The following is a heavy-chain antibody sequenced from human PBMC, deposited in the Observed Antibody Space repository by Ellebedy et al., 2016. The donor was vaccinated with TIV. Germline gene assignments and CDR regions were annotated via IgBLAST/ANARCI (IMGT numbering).Heavy chain of an antibody. CDR1: GGTLSSTNYY. D-gene: IGHD5-12*01. J-gene: IGHJ4*02. V-gene: IGHV4-39*07. CDR2: IYHSGST. CDR3: ASSPSGYEIPY. Sequence: SETLSLTXNVSGGTLSSTNYYWGWIRQSPEKGLEWIGSIYHSGSTYYNPSLKSRLTISLDTTKNQFSLRLDSVTAADTAVYYCASSPSGYEIPYWGQGTLVTVSS.